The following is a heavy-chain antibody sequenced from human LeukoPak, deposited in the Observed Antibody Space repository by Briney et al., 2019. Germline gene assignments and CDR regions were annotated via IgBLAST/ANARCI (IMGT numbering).Heavy chain of an antibody. CDR1: GFTFSSYG. CDR3: ARSVETTTVRYFDWIQPADY. D-gene: IGHD3-9*01. Sequence: GRSLRLSCAASGFTFSSYGMHWVRQAPGKGLEWVAVIWYDGSNKYYADSVKGRFTISRDNSKNTLYLQMTSLRAEDTAVYYCARSVETTTVRYFDWIQPADYWGQGTLVTVSS. V-gene: IGHV3-33*01. CDR2: IWYDGSNK. J-gene: IGHJ4*02.